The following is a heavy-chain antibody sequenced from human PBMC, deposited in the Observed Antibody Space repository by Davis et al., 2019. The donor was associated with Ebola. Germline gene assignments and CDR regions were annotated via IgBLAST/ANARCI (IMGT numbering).Heavy chain of an antibody. CDR1: GGSFSGYY. CDR3: AREVYSVYYFDY. V-gene: IGHV4-34*01. J-gene: IGHJ4*02. Sequence: MPSETLSLTCAVSGGSFSGYYWTWIRQPPGKGLEWIGEINHGGRTNYNPSLKSRVTISIDTSKNQFSLKLSSVTAADTAVYYCAREVYSVYYFDYWGQGTLVTVSS. CDR2: INHGGRT. D-gene: IGHD5/OR15-5a*01.